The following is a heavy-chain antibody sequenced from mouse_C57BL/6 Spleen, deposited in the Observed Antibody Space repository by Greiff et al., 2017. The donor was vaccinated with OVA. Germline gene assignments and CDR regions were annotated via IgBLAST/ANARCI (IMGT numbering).Heavy chain of an antibody. CDR3: ARWGYYGSSYWYFDV. D-gene: IGHD1-1*01. CDR2: IYPGSGST. J-gene: IGHJ1*03. Sequence: VKLQQPGAELVKPGASVKMSCKASGYTFTSYWITWVKQRPGQGLEWIGDIYPGSGSTNYNEKFKSKATLTVDTSSSTAYMQLSSLTSEDSAVYYCARWGYYGSSYWYFDVWGTGTTVTVSS. CDR1: GYTFTSYW. V-gene: IGHV1-55*01.